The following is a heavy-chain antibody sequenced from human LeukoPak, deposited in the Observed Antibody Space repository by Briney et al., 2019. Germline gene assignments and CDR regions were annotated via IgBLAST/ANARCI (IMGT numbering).Heavy chain of an antibody. J-gene: IGHJ3*02. CDR2: ISAYNGNT. V-gene: IGHV1-18*01. Sequence: ASVKVSCKASGYTFTSYAMNWVRQAPGQGLEWMGWISAYNGNTNYAQKLQGRVTMTTDTSTSTAYMELRSLRSDDTAVYYRARDSGSYYGNAFDIWGQGTMVTVSS. CDR3: ARDSGSYYGNAFDI. CDR1: GYTFTSYA. D-gene: IGHD1-26*01.